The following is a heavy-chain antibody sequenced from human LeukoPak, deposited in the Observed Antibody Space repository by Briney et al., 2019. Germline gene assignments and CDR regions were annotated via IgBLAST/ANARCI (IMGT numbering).Heavy chain of an antibody. V-gene: IGHV3-23*01. CDR3: TSFPRADTRDIVFDF. CDR1: GFTFSSHA. Sequence: GGSLRLSCAASGFTFSSHAITWVRQAPGKGLEWVSVISGSGDNTDYADSVKGRFTISRDNSRNTVYLQMNSLRAEDTAVYYCTSFPRADTRDIVFDFWGQGALVTVSS. J-gene: IGHJ4*02. CDR2: ISGSGDNT. D-gene: IGHD2-15*01.